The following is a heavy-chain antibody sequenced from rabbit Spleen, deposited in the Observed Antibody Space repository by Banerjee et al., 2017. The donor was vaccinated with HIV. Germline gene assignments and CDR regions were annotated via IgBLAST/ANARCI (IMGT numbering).Heavy chain of an antibody. CDR2: INGDGGGT. CDR1: GFDLNNYYY. D-gene: IGHD2-1*01. J-gene: IGHJ4*01. Sequence: QSLEESGGDLVKPEGSLTLTCKASGFDLNNYYYICWVRQAPGKGLELITWINGDGGGTNSATWAKGRFTISKTSSTTVTLQMTSLTAADTATYFCARGATNGDNWFDLWGQGTLVTVS. V-gene: IGHV1S40*01. CDR3: ARGATNGDNWFDL.